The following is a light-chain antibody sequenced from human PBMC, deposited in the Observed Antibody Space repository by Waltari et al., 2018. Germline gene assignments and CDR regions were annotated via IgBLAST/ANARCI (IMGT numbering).Light chain of an antibody. CDR2: EGS. J-gene: IGLJ2*01. CDR3: CSYAGGSAFVV. V-gene: IGLV2-23*03. Sequence: SALTQPASLSGSPGQSITISCTGTSRAVGSSNLVSWYQQHPGKAPKLIIYEGSKRPSGVSNRFSGSKSGNTASLTISGLQAEDEADYHCCSYAGGSAFVVFGGGTKLTVL. CDR1: SRAVGSSNL.